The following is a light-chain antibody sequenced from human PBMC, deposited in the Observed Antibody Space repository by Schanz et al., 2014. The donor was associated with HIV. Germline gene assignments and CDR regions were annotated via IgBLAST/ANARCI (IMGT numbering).Light chain of an antibody. V-gene: IGLV2-8*01. Sequence: QSVLTQPPSASGSRGQSVTISCTGTSSDVGHYDYVSWYQQHPGKAPKLMIYELSKRPSGVPDRFSGSKSGNTASLTVSGLQPEDEADYYCSSYTTSSTLVFGGGTKLTVL. CDR2: ELS. CDR3: SSYTTSSTLV. CDR1: SSDVGHYDY. J-gene: IGLJ2*01.